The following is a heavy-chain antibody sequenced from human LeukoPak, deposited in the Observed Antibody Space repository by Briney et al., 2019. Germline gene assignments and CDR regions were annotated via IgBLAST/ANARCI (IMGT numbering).Heavy chain of an antibody. Sequence: TLSLTCTVSGGSINSGGYYWSWIRQPPGKGLEWIGYIYHSGSTYYNPSLKSRVTISVDKSRNQFSLKLSSVTAADTAVYYCARDLTSSSYDYWGQGTLVTVSS. D-gene: IGHD6-6*01. J-gene: IGHJ4*02. CDR2: IYHSGST. CDR1: GGSINSGGYY. V-gene: IGHV4-30-2*01. CDR3: ARDLTSSSYDY.